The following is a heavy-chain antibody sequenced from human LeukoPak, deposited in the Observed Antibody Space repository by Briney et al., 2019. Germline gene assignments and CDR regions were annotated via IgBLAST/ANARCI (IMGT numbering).Heavy chain of an antibody. Sequence: EASVKVSCKASGYTFTGYYMHWVRQAPGQGLEWMGWINPNSGGTNYAQKFQGRVTMTRDTSTGTVYMELSSLRSDDTAVFYCARTLYIAAVPGGFDYWGQGTLVTVSS. V-gene: IGHV1-2*02. CDR1: GYTFTGYY. CDR3: ARTLYIAAVPGGFDY. CDR2: INPNSGGT. D-gene: IGHD6-13*01. J-gene: IGHJ4*02.